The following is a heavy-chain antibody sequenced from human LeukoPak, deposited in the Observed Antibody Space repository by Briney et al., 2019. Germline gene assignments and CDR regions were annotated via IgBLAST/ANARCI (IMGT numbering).Heavy chain of an antibody. CDR3: ARLQGEQSVVGWFDP. D-gene: IGHD3-16*01. CDR2: IYPGDSDT. J-gene: IGHJ5*02. Sequence: GESLKISCKGSGYSFTSYWIGWVRQMPGKGLEWMGIIYPGDSDTRYRPSFQGQVTISADKSISTAYLQWSSLKASDTAMYYCARLQGEQSVVGWFDPWGQGTLVTVSS. V-gene: IGHV5-51*01. CDR1: GYSFTSYW.